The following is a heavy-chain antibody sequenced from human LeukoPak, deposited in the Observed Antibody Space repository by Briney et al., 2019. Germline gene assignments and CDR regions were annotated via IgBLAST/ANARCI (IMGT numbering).Heavy chain of an antibody. D-gene: IGHD3-16*01. V-gene: IGHV3-7*01. CDR2: INQDGSEK. CDR1: GFTFNNYR. CDR3: ASRAAGGFFWGY. J-gene: IGHJ4*02. Sequence: GGSLRLSCAASGFTFNNYRMTWVRQAPGKGLEWVANINQDGSEKYYVDSVKGRFTISRDNTKNSLYLQMNSLRAEDTAVYYCASRAAGGFFWGYWGQGSLVTVSS.